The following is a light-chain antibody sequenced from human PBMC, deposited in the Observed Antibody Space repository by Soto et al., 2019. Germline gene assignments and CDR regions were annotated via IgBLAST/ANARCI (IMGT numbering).Light chain of an antibody. Sequence: QSALTQPASVSGSPGQSITISCTGTSSDVGGYNYVSWYQQHPGKAPKLMIYDXXNRXXXXXXRXSGSKSGNTASLTISGLQAEDEXXYYCSSYTSSSTYVVFGGGTKLTVL. V-gene: IGLV2-14*01. CDR3: SSYTSSSTYVV. CDR1: SSDVGGYNY. J-gene: IGLJ2*01. CDR2: DXX.